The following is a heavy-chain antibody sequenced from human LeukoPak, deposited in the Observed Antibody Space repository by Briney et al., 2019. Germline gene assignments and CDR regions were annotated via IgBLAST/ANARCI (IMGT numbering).Heavy chain of an antibody. CDR1: GFTFSSYW. D-gene: IGHD3-16*02. V-gene: IGHV3-74*01. Sequence: GGSLRLSCAASGFTFSSYWMHWVRQAPGKGLVWVSRINSDGSSTSYADSVKGRFTISRDNAKNTLYLQMNSLRAEDTAVYYCVRVQVGELSLFFDYWGQGTLVTVSS. CDR2: INSDGSST. J-gene: IGHJ4*02. CDR3: VRVQVGELSLFFDY.